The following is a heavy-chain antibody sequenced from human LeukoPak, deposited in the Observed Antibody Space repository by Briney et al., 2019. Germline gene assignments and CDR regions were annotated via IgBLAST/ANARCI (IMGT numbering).Heavy chain of an antibody. D-gene: IGHD5-24*01. J-gene: IGHJ6*02. V-gene: IGHV3-7*01. CDR3: ARVETSRGIYGIDV. Sequence: GGSLRLSCAASAFTFSSYWMSWVRQSPGKGLEWVANIKQDGSERYYVDSVKGRFAISRDNAKNSLYLQMNSLRAEDTAVYYCARVETSRGIYGIDVWGQGTAVTVSS. CDR2: IKQDGSER. CDR1: AFTFSSYW.